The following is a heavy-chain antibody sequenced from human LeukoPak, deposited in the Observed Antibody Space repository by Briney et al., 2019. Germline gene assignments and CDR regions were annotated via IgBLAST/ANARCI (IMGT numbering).Heavy chain of an antibody. CDR3: ARRSRGGGEPYYYYYMDV. Sequence: SETLSLTCSASGVSISSSNYYWVWLRQPPGKGLEWIGNVYSSGGSRYNPSLQSRVTFSVDTPNNQFSLKLISVTAADTAVYYCARRSRGGGEPYYYYYMDVWGKGTTVTVSS. V-gene: IGHV4-39*01. J-gene: IGHJ6*03. CDR1: GVSISSSNYY. D-gene: IGHD1-14*01. CDR2: VYSSGGS.